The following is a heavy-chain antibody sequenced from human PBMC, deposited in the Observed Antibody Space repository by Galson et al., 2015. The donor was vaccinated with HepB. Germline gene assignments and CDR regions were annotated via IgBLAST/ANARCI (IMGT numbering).Heavy chain of an antibody. D-gene: IGHD3-3*01. J-gene: IGHJ5*02. CDR3: AHRPGLYDFFIASKDNWFDP. CDR1: GFSLSTSGVG. V-gene: IGHV2-5*01. Sequence: PALVKPTPPLTLTCTFSGFSLSTSGVGVGWIRQPPGKALEWLALIYWNDDKRYSPSLKSRLTITKDTSKNQVVLTMTNMDPVDTATYYCAHRPGLYDFFIASKDNWFDPWGQGTLVTVSS. CDR2: IYWNDDK.